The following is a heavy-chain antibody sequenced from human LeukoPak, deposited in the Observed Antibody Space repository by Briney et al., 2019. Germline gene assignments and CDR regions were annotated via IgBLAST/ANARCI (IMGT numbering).Heavy chain of an antibody. CDR3: ARDLRSSGWTENDY. CDR1: GYTFTSYG. CDR2: ISTYKGST. Sequence: ASVKVSCKASGYTFTSYGISWVRQAPGQGLEWMGWISTYKGSTNYAQKFQGRVTMTTDTSTNTAYMELRSLTSDDTAVYYCARDLRSSGWTENDYWGPGTLVTVSS. D-gene: IGHD6-19*01. V-gene: IGHV1-18*01. J-gene: IGHJ4*02.